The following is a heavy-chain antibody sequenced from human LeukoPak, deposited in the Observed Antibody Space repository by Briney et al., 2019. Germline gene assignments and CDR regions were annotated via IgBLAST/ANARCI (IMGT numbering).Heavy chain of an antibody. CDR2: ISGSGGST. V-gene: IGHV3-23*01. J-gene: IGHJ4*02. CDR3: AKHQDSRAYYYNDYFDY. Sequence: PGGSLRLSCAASGFTFSNYAMSWVRQAPGKGLEWVSAISGSGGSTYYGDSVKGRFTISRDSSKNTLYVQMNSLSAEDTAVYYCAKHQDSRAYYYNDYFDYWGQGTLVTVSS. CDR1: GFTFSNYA. D-gene: IGHD3-22*01.